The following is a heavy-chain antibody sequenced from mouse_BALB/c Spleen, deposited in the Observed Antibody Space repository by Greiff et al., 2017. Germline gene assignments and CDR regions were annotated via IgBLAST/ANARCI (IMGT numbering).Heavy chain of an antibody. V-gene: IGHV5-17*02. D-gene: IGHD2-4*01. J-gene: IGHJ3*01. CDR3: ARSYYEDWFAY. CDR1: GFTFSSFG. CDR2: ISSGSSTI. Sequence: DVMLVESGGGLVQPGGSRKLSCAASGFTFSSFGMHWVRQAPEKGLEWVAYISSGSSTIYYADTVKGRFTISRDNPKNTLFLQMTSLRSEDTAMYYCARSYYEDWFAYWGQGTLVTVSA.